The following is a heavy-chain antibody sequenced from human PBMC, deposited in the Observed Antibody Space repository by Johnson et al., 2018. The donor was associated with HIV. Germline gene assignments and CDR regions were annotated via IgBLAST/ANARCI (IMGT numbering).Heavy chain of an antibody. V-gene: IGHV3-66*04. Sequence: VQLVESGGGLVQRGGSLRLSCAASEFTFSRDDMEWVRQAPGKGLAWVAIIYSGGTTFSADSVKDRFTISSDIFKNTVYLQMNSLRDDDTALYYCVKRGGSGWGAFDVWGRGTVVTVSS. D-gene: IGHD3-22*01. CDR2: IYSGGTT. J-gene: IGHJ3*01. CDR3: VKRGGSGWGAFDV. CDR1: EFTFSRDD.